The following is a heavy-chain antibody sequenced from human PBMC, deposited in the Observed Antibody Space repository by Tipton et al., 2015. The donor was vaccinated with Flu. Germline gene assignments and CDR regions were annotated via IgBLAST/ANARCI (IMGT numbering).Heavy chain of an antibody. CDR3: ARRDFSNYVSDPKNWFDP. D-gene: IGHD4-11*01. CDR1: DDSMRTDYF. CDR2: IHRYGTT. J-gene: IGHJ5*02. Sequence: TLSLTCTVSDDSMRTDYFWGWIRQPPGKGLEWIATIHRYGTTYYNPSLKSRVTISIDTSRNQFSLEMRSVTAADMAVYYCARRDFSNYVSDPKNWFDPWGQGTLVTVSS. V-gene: IGHV4-38-2*02.